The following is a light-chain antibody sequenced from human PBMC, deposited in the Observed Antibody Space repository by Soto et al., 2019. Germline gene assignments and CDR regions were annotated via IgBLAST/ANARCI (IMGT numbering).Light chain of an antibody. V-gene: IGKV3-15*01. J-gene: IGKJ4*01. CDR1: QSIYSN. CDR3: QQYSKWPLT. Sequence: EIVMTQSPATLSVSPGERATLSCRASQSIYSNLAWYQQKPGQSPRLLIYVASTRATGIPARFSGSGSGTDFTLTISSLQSEDFALYYCQQYSKWPLTFGGGTKVEIK. CDR2: VAS.